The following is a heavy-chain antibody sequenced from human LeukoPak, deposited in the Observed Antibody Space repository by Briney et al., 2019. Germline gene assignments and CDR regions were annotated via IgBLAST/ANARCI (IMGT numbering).Heavy chain of an antibody. J-gene: IGHJ4*02. CDR1: GFTFSSSS. D-gene: IGHD6-13*01. V-gene: IGHV3-21*01. CDR2: ISSSSSSI. CDR3: AKEGRSTTPGY. Sequence: PGGSLRLSCAASGFTFSSSSLDWVRQAPGKGLEWVSSISSSSSSIYYAVSVKGRFTISRDNTKNSLYLQMNSLRAEDTAVYFCAKEGRSTTPGYWGQGTLVTVSS.